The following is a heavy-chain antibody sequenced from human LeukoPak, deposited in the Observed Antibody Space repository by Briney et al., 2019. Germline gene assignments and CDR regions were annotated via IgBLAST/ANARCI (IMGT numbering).Heavy chain of an antibody. Sequence: GASAKVSCKASGYTFTGYYMHWVRQAPGQGLEWMGWINPNSGGTNYAQKFQGRVTMTRDTSISTAYMELSRLRSDDTAVYYCARGAGATRSFYYYGMDVWGQGTTVTVSS. V-gene: IGHV1-2*02. J-gene: IGHJ6*02. CDR3: ARGAGATRSFYYYGMDV. D-gene: IGHD1-26*01. CDR1: GYTFTGYY. CDR2: INPNSGGT.